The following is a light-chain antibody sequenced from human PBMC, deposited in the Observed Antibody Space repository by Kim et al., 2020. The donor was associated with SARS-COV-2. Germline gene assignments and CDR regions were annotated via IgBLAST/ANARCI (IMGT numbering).Light chain of an antibody. CDR2: EGN. CDR1: SSDVGSSNL. CDR3: CSYASRSTLI. J-gene: IGLJ2*01. Sequence: QSALTQPASVSGSPGQSITISCTGTSSDVGSSNLVSWYQQHPGKAPKLIIYEGNKRPSGVSNRFSGSKSGNTASLTISGLQAEDEADYYCCSYASRSTLILGGRTQLTVL. V-gene: IGLV2-23*01.